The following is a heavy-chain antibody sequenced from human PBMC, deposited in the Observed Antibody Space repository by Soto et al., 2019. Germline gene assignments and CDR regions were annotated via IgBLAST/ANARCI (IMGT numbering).Heavy chain of an antibody. CDR3: ARGRYGDY. D-gene: IGHD1-1*01. J-gene: IGHJ4*02. V-gene: IGHV1-18*01. CDR2: ISAHNGNX. CDR1: GYGFTXYG. Sequence: QVHLVQSGAEVKKPGASVKVSCKGSGYGFTXYGXTWVRQAPGQGLEWMAWISAHNGNXXYAQKLQGRVTVTRDTXXXXXXXXXXSLRSDDXXVYYCARGRYGDYWGQGALVTVSS.